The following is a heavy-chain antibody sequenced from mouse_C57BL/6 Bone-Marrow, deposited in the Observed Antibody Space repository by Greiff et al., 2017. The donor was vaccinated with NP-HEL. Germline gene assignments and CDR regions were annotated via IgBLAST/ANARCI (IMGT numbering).Heavy chain of an antibody. CDR2: FYPGSGSI. CDR3: ARHEKGKGYDYDGGYFDV. V-gene: IGHV1-62-2*01. D-gene: IGHD2-4*01. Sequence: QVQLQQSGAELVKPGASVKLSCKASGYTFTEYTIHWVKQRSGQGLEWIGWFYPGSGSIKYNEKFKDKATLTADKSSSTVYMELSRLTSEDSAVYFCARHEKGKGYDYDGGYFDVWGTGTTVTVSS. CDR1: GYTFTEYT. J-gene: IGHJ1*03.